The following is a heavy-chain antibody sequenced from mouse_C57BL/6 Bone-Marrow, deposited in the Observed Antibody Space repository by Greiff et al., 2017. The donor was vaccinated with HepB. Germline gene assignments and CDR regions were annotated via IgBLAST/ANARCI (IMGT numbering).Heavy chain of an antibody. Sequence: DVKLVESGGGLVQPGGSLSLSCAASGFTFTDYYMSWVRKPPGKALEWLGFIRNKANGYTTEYSASVKGRFTISRDNSQSILYLQMNALRAEDSATYYCASYYYGSSRDVDYWGQGTTLTVSS. CDR3: ASYYYGSSRDVDY. D-gene: IGHD1-1*01. J-gene: IGHJ2*01. V-gene: IGHV7-3*01. CDR2: IRNKANGYTT. CDR1: GFTFTDYY.